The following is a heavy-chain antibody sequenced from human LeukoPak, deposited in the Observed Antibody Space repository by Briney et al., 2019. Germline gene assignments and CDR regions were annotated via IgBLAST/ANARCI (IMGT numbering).Heavy chain of an antibody. CDR3: ARGLLWLHALDQ. V-gene: IGHV3-7*01. J-gene: IGHJ4*02. D-gene: IGHD5-18*01. Sequence: GGSLRLSCAGSEFTFSRFWLSWVRQAPGKGLEWGANIKHDGSEKYYVDSVKGRFTISRDNAKNSLFLQMTSLRADDTAVYYCARGLLWLHALDQWGQGTLVTVSS. CDR2: IKHDGSEK. CDR1: EFTFSRFW.